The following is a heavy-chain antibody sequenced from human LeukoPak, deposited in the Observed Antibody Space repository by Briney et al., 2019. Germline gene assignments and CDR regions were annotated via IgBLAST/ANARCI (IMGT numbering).Heavy chain of an antibody. Sequence: GGSLRLSCAASGFTFSNAWMSWVRQAPGKGLEWVGRIKSKTDGGTTDYAAPVKGRFTISRDDSKNTLYLQMNSLKTEDTAVYYCTTVAYYYDSSGYYYLFDYWGQGTLVTVSS. CDR2: IKSKTDGGTT. V-gene: IGHV3-15*01. CDR3: TTVAYYYDSSGYYYLFDY. D-gene: IGHD3-22*01. J-gene: IGHJ4*02. CDR1: GFTFSNAW.